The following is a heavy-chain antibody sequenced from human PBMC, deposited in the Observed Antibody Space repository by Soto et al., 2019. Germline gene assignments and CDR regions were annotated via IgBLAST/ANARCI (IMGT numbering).Heavy chain of an antibody. CDR2: IYCSGST. CDR3: ATYYDILTGPMGALTY. Sequence: QVQLQESGPGVVKPSQTLSLTCAVSGASLARGGFYWIWIRQYPGKGLEWIGDIYCSGSTRYNPSLKSRITRSVDTSKNRFSLELSSVTAAATARDYCATYYDILTGPMGALTYWGQGILVTVSS. V-gene: IGHV4-31*11. CDR1: GASLARGGFY. J-gene: IGHJ4*02. D-gene: IGHD3-9*01.